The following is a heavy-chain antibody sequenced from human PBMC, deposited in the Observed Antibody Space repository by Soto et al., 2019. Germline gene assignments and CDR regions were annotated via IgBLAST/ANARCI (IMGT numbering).Heavy chain of an antibody. Sequence: QITLKESGPTLVKSTQTLTLTCSFSGFSLRNGGVGVGWIRQPPGKALEWVALIYWNDDKRYSPFLKNRLTLIKDTFKDQVVLTMTNVDPVDPATYYCAHKLDTVDWFCPWGQGSLVTVSS. J-gene: IGHJ5*02. CDR3: AHKLDTVDWFCP. D-gene: IGHD5-18*01. V-gene: IGHV2-5*01. CDR2: IYWNDDK. CDR1: GFSLRNGGVG.